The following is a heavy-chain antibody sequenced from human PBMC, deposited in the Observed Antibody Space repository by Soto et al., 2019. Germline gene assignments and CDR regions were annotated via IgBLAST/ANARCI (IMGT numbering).Heavy chain of an antibody. Sequence: QVQLQESGPGLVKPSGTLSLTCAVSGGSISSSNWWSWVRQPPGKGLEWIGEIYHSGSTNYNPSLKSRVTISVDKSKNQFSLKLSSVTAADTAVYYCARAQGIPTTMVRYWYFDLWGRGTLVTVSS. D-gene: IGHD4-17*01. J-gene: IGHJ2*01. CDR1: GGSISSSNW. CDR3: ARAQGIPTTMVRYWYFDL. CDR2: IYHSGST. V-gene: IGHV4-4*02.